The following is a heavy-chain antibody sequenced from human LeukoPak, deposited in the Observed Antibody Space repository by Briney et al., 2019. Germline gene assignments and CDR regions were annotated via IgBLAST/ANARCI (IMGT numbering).Heavy chain of an antibody. J-gene: IGHJ4*02. CDR3: ARGAVAGTFLDY. Sequence: SETLSPTCAVYGRSFSGYYWSWIRQPPGKGLEWIGEINHSGSTNYNPSLKSRVTISVDTSKNQFSLKLSSVTAADTAVYYCARGAVAGTFLDYWGQGTLVTVSS. CDR2: INHSGST. D-gene: IGHD6-19*01. V-gene: IGHV4-34*01. CDR1: GRSFSGYY.